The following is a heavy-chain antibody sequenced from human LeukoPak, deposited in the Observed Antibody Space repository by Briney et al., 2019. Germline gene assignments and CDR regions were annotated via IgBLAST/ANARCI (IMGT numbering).Heavy chain of an antibody. D-gene: IGHD3-22*01. CDR2: IYYSGST. CDR3: ARDLAAGYYDSSGYYYYYYYYMDV. CDR1: GGSISSYY. J-gene: IGHJ6*03. Sequence: SETLSLTCTVSGGSISSYYWSWIRQPPGKGLEWIGYIYYSGSTNYNPSLKSRVTISVDTSKNRFSLKLSSVTAADTAVYYCARDLAAGYYDSSGYYYYYYYYMDVWGKGTTVTVSS. V-gene: IGHV4-59*01.